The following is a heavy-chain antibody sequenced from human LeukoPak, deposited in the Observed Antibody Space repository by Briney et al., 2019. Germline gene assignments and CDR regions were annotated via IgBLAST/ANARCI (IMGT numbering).Heavy chain of an antibody. CDR3: TRDLSAVAGPRSAFDI. J-gene: IGHJ3*02. V-gene: IGHV4-30-4*08. CDR1: GGSISSGDYY. CDR2: IYYSGST. Sequence: PSQTLSLTCTVSGGSISSGDYYWSWIRQPPGKGLEWIGYIYYSGSTYYNPSLKRRVTISVDTSKNQFSLKLSSVTTADTAVYYCTRDLSAVAGPRSAFDIWGQGTMVTVSS. D-gene: IGHD6-19*01.